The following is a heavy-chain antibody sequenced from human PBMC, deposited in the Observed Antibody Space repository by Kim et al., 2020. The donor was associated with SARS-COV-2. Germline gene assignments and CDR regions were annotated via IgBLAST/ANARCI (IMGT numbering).Heavy chain of an antibody. Sequence: ASVKVSCKASGYTFTSYGISWVRQAPGQGLEWMGWISAYIGNTNYAQKLQGRVTMTTDTSTSTAYMELRSLRSDDTAVYYCARDRGGSGYSVNWFDPWGQGTLVTVSS. D-gene: IGHD5-12*01. CDR1: GYTFTSYG. CDR3: ARDRGGSGYSVNWFDP. CDR2: ISAYIGNT. J-gene: IGHJ5*02. V-gene: IGHV1-18*04.